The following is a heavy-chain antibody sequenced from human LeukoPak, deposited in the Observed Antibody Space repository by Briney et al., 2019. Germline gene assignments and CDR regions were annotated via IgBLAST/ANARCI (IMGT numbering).Heavy chain of an antibody. J-gene: IGHJ1*01. Sequence: PGGSLRLSCAASGFTFSDYYMTWIRQTPGKGLEWVARIDSDGSGTRYADSVKGRFTISRDNAKNTLYLQMNSLRAEDTAVYYCARVLSADSPGFQHWGQGTLVTVSS. CDR3: ARVLSADSPGFQH. D-gene: IGHD3-22*01. CDR2: IDSDGSGT. V-gene: IGHV3-74*01. CDR1: GFTFSDYY.